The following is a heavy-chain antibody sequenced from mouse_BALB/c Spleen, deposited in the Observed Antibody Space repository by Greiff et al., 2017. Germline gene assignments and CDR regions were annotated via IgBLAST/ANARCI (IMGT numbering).Heavy chain of an antibody. J-gene: IGHJ2*01. Sequence: EVKLVESGPGLVKPSQSLSLTCTVTGYSITSDYAWNWIRQFPGNKLEWMGYISYSGSTSYNPSLKSRISITRDTSKNQFFLQLNSVTTEDTATYYCAREKGGVYFDYWGQGTTLTVSS. CDR2: ISYSGST. CDR3: AREKGGVYFDY. CDR1: GYSITSDYA. V-gene: IGHV3-2*02.